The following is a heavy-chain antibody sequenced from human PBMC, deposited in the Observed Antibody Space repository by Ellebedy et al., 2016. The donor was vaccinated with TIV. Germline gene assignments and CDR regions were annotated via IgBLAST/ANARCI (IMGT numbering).Heavy chain of an antibody. Sequence: GGSLRLSCAASGFTFSRYGLIWVRQTPGKGLEWVSFISASGLSTYYADSVKGRFTISRDNSKNTLSLQMKNLRAEDTAVYYCAKDQSHVIALGGYFDYWGQGTLVSVSS. CDR1: GFTFSRYG. D-gene: IGHD3-22*01. V-gene: IGHV3-23*01. CDR2: ISASGLST. J-gene: IGHJ4*02. CDR3: AKDQSHVIALGGYFDY.